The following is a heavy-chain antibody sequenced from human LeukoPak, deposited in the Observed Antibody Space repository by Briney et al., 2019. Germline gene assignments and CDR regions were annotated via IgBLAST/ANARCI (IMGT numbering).Heavy chain of an antibody. D-gene: IGHD6-6*01. CDR2: INPSGGST. CDR3: ARALSSSCAFDI. V-gene: IGHV1-46*01. J-gene: IGHJ3*02. CDR1: GYTFTSYY. Sequence: ASMKVSCKASGYTFTSYYMHWVRQAPGQGLEWMGIINPSGGSTSYAQKFQGRVTMTRDMSTSTVYMELSSLRSEDTAVYYCARALSSSCAFDIWGQGTMVTVSS.